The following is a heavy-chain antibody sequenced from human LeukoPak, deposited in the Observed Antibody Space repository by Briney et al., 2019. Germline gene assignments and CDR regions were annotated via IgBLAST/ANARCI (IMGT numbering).Heavy chain of an antibody. CDR2: IIPIFGTA. CDR3: ARRRVDTAMVHDY. V-gene: IGHV1-69*13. Sequence: SVKVSCKASGYTLTDYYMHWVRQAPGQGLEWMGGIIPIFGTANYAQKFQGRVTITADESTSTAYMELSSLRSEDTAVYYCARRRVDTAMVHDYWGQGTLVTVSS. D-gene: IGHD5-18*01. CDR1: GYTLTDYY. J-gene: IGHJ4*02.